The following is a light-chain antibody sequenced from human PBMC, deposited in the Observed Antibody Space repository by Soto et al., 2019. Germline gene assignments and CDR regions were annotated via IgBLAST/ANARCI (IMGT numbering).Light chain of an antibody. CDR1: SSDIGGYNH. CDR2: EVS. Sequence: QSVLTQPASVSGSPGQSITISCTGTSSDIGGYNHVSWYQQHPGKAPKLVIYEVSSRPSGVSNHFSGSKSGNTASLIISGLQAEDEADYYCSSYTSISTLVFGGGTKLTVL. V-gene: IGLV2-14*01. CDR3: SSYTSISTLV. J-gene: IGLJ3*02.